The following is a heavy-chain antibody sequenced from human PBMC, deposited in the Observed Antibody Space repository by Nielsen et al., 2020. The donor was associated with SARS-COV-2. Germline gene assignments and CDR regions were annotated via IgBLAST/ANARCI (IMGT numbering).Heavy chain of an antibody. CDR2: ISYDGSNK. D-gene: IGHD3-3*01. CDR1: GFTFSSYG. J-gene: IGHJ6*03. CDR3: TTHGKGPGSYYDFWSGYPYYYMDV. Sequence: GESLKISCAASGFTFSSYGMHWVRQAPGKGLEWVAVISYDGSNKYYADSVKGRFTISRDNSKNTLYLQMNSLRTEDTAVYYCTTHGKGPGSYYDFWSGYPYYYMDVWGKGTTVTVSS. V-gene: IGHV3-30*03.